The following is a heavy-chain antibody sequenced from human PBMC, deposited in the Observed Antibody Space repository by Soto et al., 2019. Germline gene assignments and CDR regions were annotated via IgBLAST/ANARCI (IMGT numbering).Heavy chain of an antibody. D-gene: IGHD1-26*01. Sequence: EVQLVESGGGLVQPGGSLRLSCAACGFTFSSYWMHWVRQAPGKGLVWVARINSDGSSTSYADSVKGRFTISRDNAKNTLYLQMNSLRAEDTAVYYCARERPGAYYYFGMDVWGQGTTVTVSS. V-gene: IGHV3-74*01. CDR2: INSDGSST. CDR1: GFTFSSYW. CDR3: ARERPGAYYYFGMDV. J-gene: IGHJ6*02.